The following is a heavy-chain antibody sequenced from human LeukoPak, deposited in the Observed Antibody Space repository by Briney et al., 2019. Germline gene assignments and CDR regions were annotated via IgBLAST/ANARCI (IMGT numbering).Heavy chain of an antibody. CDR1: GYTFTSYY. Sequence: ASVKVSCKASGYTFTSYYMHWVRQAPGQGLEWMGIITPSDDSTNYAQKFQGRVTMTRDTSTSTVYMELSSLRSGDTAVYYCAREGFHGRELFPTFDYWGQGTLVTVSS. CDR2: ITPSDDST. D-gene: IGHD3-10*01. V-gene: IGHV1-46*01. J-gene: IGHJ4*02. CDR3: AREGFHGRELFPTFDY.